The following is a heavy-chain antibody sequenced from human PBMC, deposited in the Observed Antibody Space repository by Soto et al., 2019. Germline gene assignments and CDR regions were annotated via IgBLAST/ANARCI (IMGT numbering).Heavy chain of an antibody. CDR2: ISASNGNT. V-gene: IGHV1-18*01. J-gene: IGHJ1*01. Sequence: ASVKVSCKASGYTFTIYGISWVRQAPGQGLEWMGWISASNGNTNYAQKLQGRVTMTTDTSTSTAYMELRSLRYDDTAVYYCARTTTVTTGYFQHWGQGTLVTVSS. CDR1: GYTFTIYG. D-gene: IGHD4-17*01. CDR3: ARTTTVTTGYFQH.